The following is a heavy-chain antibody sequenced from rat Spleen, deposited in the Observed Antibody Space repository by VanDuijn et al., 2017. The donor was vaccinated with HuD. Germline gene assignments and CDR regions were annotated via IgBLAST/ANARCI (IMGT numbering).Heavy chain of an antibody. D-gene: IGHD1-4*01. Sequence: EVQLVESGGGLVQPGRSLKLSCAASGFTFSNYDMAWVRQAPTKGLEWVASISTGGGNTYYRDSVKGRFTISRDNAKSTLYLQMDSLRSEDTATYYCATGGLDTTLTDAWGQGASVTVSS. CDR3: ATGGLDTTLTDA. CDR1: GFTFSNYD. J-gene: IGHJ4*01. V-gene: IGHV5S23*01. CDR2: ISTGGGNT.